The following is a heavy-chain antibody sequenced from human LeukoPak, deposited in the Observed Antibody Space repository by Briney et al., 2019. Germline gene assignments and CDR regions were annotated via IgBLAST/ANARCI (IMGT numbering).Heavy chain of an antibody. CDR2: VSSDGSIK. Sequence: PGESLRLSCTASGFTFSNCWMNWVRQAPGKGLEWVAVVSSDGSIKYNADSVKGRFTISRDTSKNTVYLQMNSLGAEDTAFYYCARGYSSSWLGYFDYWGQGTLVTVSS. D-gene: IGHD6-13*01. CDR1: GFTFSNCW. J-gene: IGHJ4*02. CDR3: ARGYSSSWLGYFDY. V-gene: IGHV3-30*03.